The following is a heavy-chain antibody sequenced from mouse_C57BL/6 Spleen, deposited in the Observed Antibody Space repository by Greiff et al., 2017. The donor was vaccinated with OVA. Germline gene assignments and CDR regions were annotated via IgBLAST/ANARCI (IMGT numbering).Heavy chain of an antibody. CDR3: ARAYYSNYVWYFDV. V-gene: IGHV1-69*01. J-gene: IGHJ1*03. D-gene: IGHD2-5*01. CDR1: GYTFTSYW. Sequence: QVQLKQPGAELVMPGASVKLSCKASGYTFTSYWMHWVKQRPGQGLEWIGEIDPSDSYTNYNQKFKGKSTLTVDKSSSTAYMQLSSLTSEDSAVYYCARAYYSNYVWYFDVWGTGTTVTVSS. CDR2: IDPSDSYT.